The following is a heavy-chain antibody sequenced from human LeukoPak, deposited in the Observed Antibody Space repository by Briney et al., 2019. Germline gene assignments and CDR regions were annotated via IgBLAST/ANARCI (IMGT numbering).Heavy chain of an antibody. J-gene: IGHJ4*02. CDR3: ARENYFDY. V-gene: IGHV3-7*01. Sequence: GGSLRLSCAASGFTFRSYWMGWVRQAPGKGLEWVANIKQDGSEKNYVDSVKGRLTISRDNAKNSLYLQMNGLRAEDTAVYYCARENYFDYWGQGTLVTVSS. CDR2: IKQDGSEK. CDR1: GFTFRSYW.